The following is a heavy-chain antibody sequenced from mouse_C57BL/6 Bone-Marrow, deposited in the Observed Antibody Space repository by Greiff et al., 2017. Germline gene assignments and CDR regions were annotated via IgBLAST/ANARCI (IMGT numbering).Heavy chain of an antibody. D-gene: IGHD2-3*01. CDR2: ISSGGDYI. Sequence: EVKLVESGEGLVKPGGSLKLSCAASGFTFSSYAMSWVRQTPEKRLEWVAYISSGGDYIYYADTVKGRFTISRDNARNTLYLQMSSLKSEDTAMYYCTRDEDGYYGFAYWGQGTLVTVSA. J-gene: IGHJ3*01. V-gene: IGHV5-9-1*02. CDR1: GFTFSSYA. CDR3: TRDEDGYYGFAY.